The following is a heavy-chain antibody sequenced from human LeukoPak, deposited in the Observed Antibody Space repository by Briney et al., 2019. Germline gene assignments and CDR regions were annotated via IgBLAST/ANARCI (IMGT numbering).Heavy chain of an antibody. J-gene: IGHJ3*02. CDR2: IYTSGST. CDR1: GGSISSYY. Sequence: SETLSLTCTVSGGSISSYYWSWIRQPAGKGLEWIGRIYTSGSTNYNPSLKSRVTMSVDTSKNQFSLKLSSVTAADTAVYYCASNDFWSGYLPNDAFDIWGQGTMVTVSS. V-gene: IGHV4-4*07. D-gene: IGHD3-3*01. CDR3: ASNDFWSGYLPNDAFDI.